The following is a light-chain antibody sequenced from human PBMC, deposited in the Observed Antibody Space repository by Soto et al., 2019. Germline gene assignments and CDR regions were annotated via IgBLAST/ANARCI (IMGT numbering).Light chain of an antibody. Sequence: QLVLTQSPSASASLGASVKLTCTLSSGHSSYAIAWHQHPPEKGPRYLMKLDMDGSHIKGDGIHDRFSGSSSGTERYLTISRLQSEDAADYYCQTWGAGIRVFGTGPKVTVL. CDR2: LDMDGSH. V-gene: IGLV4-69*01. CDR3: QTWGAGIRV. J-gene: IGLJ1*01. CDR1: SGHSSYA.